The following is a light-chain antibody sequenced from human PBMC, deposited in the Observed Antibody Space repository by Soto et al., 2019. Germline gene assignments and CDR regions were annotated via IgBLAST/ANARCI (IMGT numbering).Light chain of an antibody. CDR2: EVS. V-gene: IGLV2-8*01. CDR3: SSYAGSNNVVI. CDR1: SSDVGGYKY. J-gene: IGLJ2*01. Sequence: QSALTQPPSASGSPGQSVTISCTGTSSDVGGYKYVSWYQQHPDKAPKLMIYEVSKRPSGVPDRFSGSKSGNTASLTVSGLQAEDEADYYCSSYAGSNNVVIFGGGTKLTVL.